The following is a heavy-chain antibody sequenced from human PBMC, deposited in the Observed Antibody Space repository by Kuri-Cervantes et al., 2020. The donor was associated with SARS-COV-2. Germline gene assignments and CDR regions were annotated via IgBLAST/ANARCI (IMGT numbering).Heavy chain of an antibody. J-gene: IGHJ4*02. V-gene: IGHV3-30-3*01. CDR2: ISYDGSNK. CDR3: AREAMVAGVVDY. CDR1: GVTFSSYA. Sequence: LSLTCAASGVTFSSYAMHWVRQAPGKGLEWVAVISYDGSNKYYADSVKGRFTISRDNSKNTLYLQMNSLRAEDTAVYYCAREAMVAGVVDYWGQGTLVTVSS. D-gene: IGHD5-18*01.